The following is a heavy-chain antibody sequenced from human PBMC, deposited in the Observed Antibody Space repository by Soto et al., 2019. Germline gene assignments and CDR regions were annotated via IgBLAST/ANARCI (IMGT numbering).Heavy chain of an antibody. Sequence: EVQLLESGGGLVQPGGSLRLSCAASGFTFSSYAMSWVRQAPGKGLEWVSAISGSGGSTYYADSVKGRFTISRDNSKNTLYLQMKSVRAEDTAVYYCANGRAGAIMITFWDYWGQGTLVTVSS. CDR2: ISGSGGST. J-gene: IGHJ4*02. V-gene: IGHV3-23*01. CDR3: ANGRAGAIMITFWDY. D-gene: IGHD3-16*01. CDR1: GFTFSSYA.